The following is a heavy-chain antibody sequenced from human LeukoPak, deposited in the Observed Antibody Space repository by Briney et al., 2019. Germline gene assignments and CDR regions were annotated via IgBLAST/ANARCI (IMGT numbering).Heavy chain of an antibody. CDR1: GFTFSSYA. CDR3: ARELVPSSIQLWSPYYYYGMDV. J-gene: IGHJ6*02. CDR2: ISYDGSNK. D-gene: IGHD5-18*01. Sequence: GGSLRLSCAASGFTFSSYAMHWVRQAPGKGVEWVAVISYDGSNKYYADSVKGRFTISRDNSKNTLYLQMNSLRAEDPAVYYCARELVPSSIQLWSPYYYYGMDVWGQGTTVTVSS. V-gene: IGHV3-30*04.